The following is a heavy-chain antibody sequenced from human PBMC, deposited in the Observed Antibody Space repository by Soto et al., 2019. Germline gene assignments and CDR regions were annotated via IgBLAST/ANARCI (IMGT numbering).Heavy chain of an antibody. CDR1: GASIRSSSYY. CDR2: INYSGTI. Sequence: SETLSLTCTVSGASIRSSSYYWGWIRQPPGKGLEWIGSINYSGTIYYNPSLKSRVTISVDTSKNQFSLKLTSVTAADTAVYYCARERNGGNSDYFDYWGQGTLVTVSS. D-gene: IGHD2-21*02. J-gene: IGHJ4*02. V-gene: IGHV4-39*02. CDR3: ARERNGGNSDYFDY.